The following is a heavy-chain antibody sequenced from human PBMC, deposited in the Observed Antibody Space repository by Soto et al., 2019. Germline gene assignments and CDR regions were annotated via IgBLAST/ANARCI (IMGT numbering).Heavy chain of an antibody. CDR2: INADNGNT. D-gene: IGHD6-13*01. CDR1: GYSLTVCS. CDR3: ARDDSSSWYYFDY. Sequence: ASVKLSCKDSGYSLTVCSMHSARQATEQGLEWMGWINADNGNTKYSQKFQGRVTMTTDTSTSTAYMELRSLRSEDTAVYYCARDDSSSWYYFDYWGQGTLVNVS. J-gene: IGHJ4*02. V-gene: IGHV1-3*01.